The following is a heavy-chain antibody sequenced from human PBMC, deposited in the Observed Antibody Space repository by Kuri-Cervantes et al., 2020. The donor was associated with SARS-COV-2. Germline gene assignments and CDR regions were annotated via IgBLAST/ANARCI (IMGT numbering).Heavy chain of an antibody. D-gene: IGHD3-22*01. V-gene: IGHV3-23*01. Sequence: GESLKISCAASGFTFSSYAMSWVRQAPGKGLEWVSDISGSGGSTYYADSVKGRFTISRDNSKNSLYLQMNSLRAGVTAVYYCAKLCPYYDSRNDWGQGTLVTVSS. J-gene: IGHJ4*02. CDR1: GFTFSSYA. CDR2: ISGSGGST. CDR3: AKLCPYYDSRND.